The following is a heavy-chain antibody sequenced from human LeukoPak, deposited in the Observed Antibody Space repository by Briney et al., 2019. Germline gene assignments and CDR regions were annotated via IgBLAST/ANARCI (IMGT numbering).Heavy chain of an antibody. CDR2: INAYSGNK. Sequence: GASLKLSCKASGYTFTSYGISWVRQAPGQGLEWMGWINAYSGNKNYAQKLQGRVNMTTDTSTSTAYMELRSLRSGDTAVYYCARMSVLLWFGEFDNWGQGTLVTVSS. CDR1: GYTFTSYG. J-gene: IGHJ4*02. D-gene: IGHD3-10*01. CDR3: ARMSVLLWFGEFDN. V-gene: IGHV1-18*04.